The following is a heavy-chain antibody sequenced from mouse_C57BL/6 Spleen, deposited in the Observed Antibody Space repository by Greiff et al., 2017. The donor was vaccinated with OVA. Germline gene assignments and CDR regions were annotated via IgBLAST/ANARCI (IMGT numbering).Heavy chain of an antibody. Sequence: ESGPGLVKPSQSLSLTCSVTGYSITSGYYWNWIRQFPGNKLEWMGYISYDGSNNYNPSLKNRISITRDTSKNQFFLKLNSVTTEDTATYYCAQTGDYYGSSYGWYFDVWGTGTTVTVSS. CDR1: GYSITSGYY. V-gene: IGHV3-6*01. D-gene: IGHD1-1*01. CDR3: AQTGDYYGSSYGWYFDV. CDR2: ISYDGSN. J-gene: IGHJ1*03.